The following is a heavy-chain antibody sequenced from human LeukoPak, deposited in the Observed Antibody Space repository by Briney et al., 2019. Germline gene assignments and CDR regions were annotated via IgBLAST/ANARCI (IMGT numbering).Heavy chain of an antibody. CDR1: GGSISGSNW. CDR3: ARLFSSWYAGFDY. CDR2: IYHSGTT. D-gene: IGHD6-13*01. V-gene: IGHV4-4*02. Sequence: PSGTLSLTCAVSGGSISGSNWWSWVRQPPGKGLEWIGEIYHSGTTNYNPSLKSRVTISVDKSKNQFSLKLSSVTAADTAVYYCARLFSSWYAGFDYWGQGTLVTVSS. J-gene: IGHJ4*02.